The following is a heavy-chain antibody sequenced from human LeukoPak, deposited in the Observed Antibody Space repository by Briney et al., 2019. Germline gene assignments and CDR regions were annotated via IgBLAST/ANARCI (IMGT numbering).Heavy chain of an antibody. D-gene: IGHD3-22*01. Sequence: SVKVSCKASGGTFSSYAISWVRQAPGQGLEWMGRIIPIFGTANYTQKFQGRVTITTDESTSTAYMELSSLRSEDTAVYYCASLTYYYDSSGYYSPRYYYMDVWGKGTTVTVSS. J-gene: IGHJ6*03. CDR1: GGTFSSYA. CDR3: ASLTYYYDSSGYYSPRYYYMDV. CDR2: IIPIFGTA. V-gene: IGHV1-69*05.